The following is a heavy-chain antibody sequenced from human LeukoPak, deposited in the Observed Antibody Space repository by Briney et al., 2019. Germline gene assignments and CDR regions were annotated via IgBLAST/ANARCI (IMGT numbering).Heavy chain of an antibody. D-gene: IGHD2-15*01. CDR2: INPNTGGT. CDR1: GYTFTGYC. V-gene: IGHV1-2*02. Sequence: ASVKVSCKASGYTFTGYCMNWVRQAPGQGLEWMGWINPNTGGTNYAQKFQGRVTMTRDTSISTAYMELSGLRSDDTAVYYCASGREYCSGGSCYSSDDAFDIWGQGTMVTVSS. J-gene: IGHJ3*02. CDR3: ASGREYCSGGSCYSSDDAFDI.